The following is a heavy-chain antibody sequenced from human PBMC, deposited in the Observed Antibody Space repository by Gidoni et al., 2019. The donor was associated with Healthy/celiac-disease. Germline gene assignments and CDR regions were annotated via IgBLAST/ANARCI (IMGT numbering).Heavy chain of an antibody. CDR1: GFTFSSYG. CDR3: AKGRRGYSYGYLDY. D-gene: IGHD5-18*01. J-gene: IGHJ4*02. V-gene: IGHV3-30*02. CDR2: IRYDGSNK. Sequence: QVQLVESGGGVVQPGGSLRLSCAASGFTFSSYGMHWVRQAPGKGLEWVAFIRYDGSNKYYADSVKGRFTISRDNSKNTLYLQMNSLRAEDTAVYYCAKGRRGYSYGYLDYWGQGTLVTVSS.